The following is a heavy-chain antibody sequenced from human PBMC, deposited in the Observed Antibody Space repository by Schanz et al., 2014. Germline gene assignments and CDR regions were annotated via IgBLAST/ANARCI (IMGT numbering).Heavy chain of an antibody. J-gene: IGHJ6*02. CDR2: IFFRGST. V-gene: IGHV4-30-4*07. CDR1: GGSISSGGYS. CDR3: YGMDV. Sequence: QVQLQESGPGLVKPSQTLSLTCAVSGGSISSGGYSWSWIRQPPGKGLEWIGYIFFRGSTYYNPSLKSRVTISIDPSKTQFPLSLTSVTAADTAVYYCYGMDVWGQGTTVTVSS.